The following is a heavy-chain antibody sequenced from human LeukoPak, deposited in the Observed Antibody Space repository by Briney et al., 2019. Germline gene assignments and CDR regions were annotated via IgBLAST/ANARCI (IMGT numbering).Heavy chain of an antibody. Sequence: GGSLRLSCAASGFTFSSYWMSWVRQAPGKGLEWVANIKQYGSEKYYVDSVKGRFTISRDNAKNSLYLQMNSLRAEDTAVYYCARDNMRDGGIAAAGTDYWGQGALVTVSS. V-gene: IGHV3-7*01. J-gene: IGHJ4*02. D-gene: IGHD6-13*01. CDR3: ARDNMRDGGIAAAGTDY. CDR2: IKQYGSEK. CDR1: GFTFSSYW.